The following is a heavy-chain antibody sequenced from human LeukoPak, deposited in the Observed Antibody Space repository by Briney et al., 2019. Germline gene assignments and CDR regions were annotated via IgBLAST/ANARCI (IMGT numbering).Heavy chain of an antibody. CDR3: AGGFYSLFDY. CDR2: INHSGST. D-gene: IGHD2/OR15-2a*01. CDR1: GGSFSGYY. V-gene: IGHV4-34*01. Sequence: SETLSPTCAVYGGSFSGYYWSWIRQPPGKGLEWIGEINHSGSTNYNPSLKSRVTISVDTSKNQFSLKLSSVTAADTAVYYCAGGFYSLFDYWGRGTLVTVSS. J-gene: IGHJ4*02.